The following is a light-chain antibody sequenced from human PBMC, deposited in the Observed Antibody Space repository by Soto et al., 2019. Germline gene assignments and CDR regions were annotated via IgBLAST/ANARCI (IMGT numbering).Light chain of an antibody. CDR2: GAS. CDR3: QQRSNWPPLT. V-gene: IGKV3D-20*02. Sequence: EIVLTQSPGTLSLSPGERATLSCRASQSVSSSYLAWYQQKPGQAPRLLIYGASSRATGIPARFSGSGSGTDFTLTISSLEPEDFAVYYCQQRSNWPPLTFGGGTKV. J-gene: IGKJ4*01. CDR1: QSVSSSY.